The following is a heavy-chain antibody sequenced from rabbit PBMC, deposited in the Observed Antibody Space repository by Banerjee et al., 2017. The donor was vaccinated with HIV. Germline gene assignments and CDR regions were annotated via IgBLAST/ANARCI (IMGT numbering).Heavy chain of an antibody. CDR1: GFSFSSSYY. J-gene: IGHJ6*01. CDR3: ARSGYAGYGYAHL. D-gene: IGHD6-1*01. V-gene: IGHV1S43*01. Sequence: QEQLEESGGDLVKPEGSLTLTCTASGFSFSSSYYMCWVRQAPGKGLELIACIYTSSGGTWYASWVNGRFTISRSTSLNTVDLKMTSLTAADTATYFCARSGYAGYGYAHLWGPGTLVTVS. CDR2: IYTSSGGT.